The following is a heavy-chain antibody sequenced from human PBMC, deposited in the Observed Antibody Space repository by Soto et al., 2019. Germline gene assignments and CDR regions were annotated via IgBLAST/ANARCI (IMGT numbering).Heavy chain of an antibody. V-gene: IGHV3-30*18. D-gene: IGHD3-3*01. J-gene: IGHJ6*02. Sequence: QVQLVESGGGVVQPGRSLRLSCAASGFTFSNYGMHWVRQAPGKGLEWVAVISYDGSNKYYADSVKGRFTISRDNSKNTLYRQMNSLRAEDTAVYYCAKDGLQFFPSYYYCMDVWGQGTTVTVSS. CDR3: AKDGLQFFPSYYYCMDV. CDR2: ISYDGSNK. CDR1: GFTFSNYG.